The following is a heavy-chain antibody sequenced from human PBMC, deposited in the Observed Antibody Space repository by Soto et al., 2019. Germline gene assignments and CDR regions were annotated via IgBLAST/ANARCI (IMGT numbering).Heavy chain of an antibody. CDR1: GFTFSRYG. CDR3: ARDIGTNCHYLLAY. V-gene: IGHV3-33*01. Sequence: QVQLVESGGGVVQPGRSLRLSCAASGFTFSRYGMHWVRQAPGKGLEWVAVIWYDGSIQYYGDSVKGRFIISRDDSKNTLYLQINGPRAEDTDIYNCARDIGTNCHYLLAYWGQGTLVTVSS. CDR2: IWYDGSIQ. J-gene: IGHJ4*02. D-gene: IGHD2-8*01.